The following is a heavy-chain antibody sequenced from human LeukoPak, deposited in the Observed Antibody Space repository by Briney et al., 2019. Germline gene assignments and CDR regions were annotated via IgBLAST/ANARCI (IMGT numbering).Heavy chain of an antibody. CDR2: ISSSSSTI. CDR1: EFSSYS. J-gene: IGHJ4*02. D-gene: IGHD5-24*01. Sequence: PGGSLRLSCAASEFSSYSMNWVRQAPGKGLEWVSYISSSSSTIYYADSVKGRFTISRDNAKNSLYLQMNSLRAEDTAVYYCARGWLGGSSEGFGYWGQGTLVTVSS. V-gene: IGHV3-48*01. CDR3: ARGWLGGSSEGFGY.